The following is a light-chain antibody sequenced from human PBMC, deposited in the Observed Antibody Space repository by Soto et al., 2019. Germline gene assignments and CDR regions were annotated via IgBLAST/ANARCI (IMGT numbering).Light chain of an antibody. J-gene: IGKJ5*01. CDR1: QSVSTY. V-gene: IGKV3-11*01. CDR3: QQRSSWIN. CDR2: DAS. Sequence: EVVLTQSPATLSFSPVEIATLSCRASQSVSTYLAWYQQKPGQAPRLLIYDASNRATGIPARFSGSGSATDFTLTISSLEPEDFAVYYCQQRSSWINCGQGPRLELK.